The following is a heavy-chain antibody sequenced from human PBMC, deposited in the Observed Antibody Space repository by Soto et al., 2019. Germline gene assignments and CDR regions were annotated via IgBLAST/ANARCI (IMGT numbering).Heavy chain of an antibody. D-gene: IGHD6-6*01. CDR1: GFTFSSYW. J-gene: IGHJ3*02. CDR2: INSDGSGT. CDR3: AKSEYRARGAFDI. Sequence: EVHLVESGGGLVQPGGSLRLSCAASGFTFSSYWMHWVRQAPGKGLVWVSRINSDGSGTSYADSVKGRFTMSRDNAKKTLYLQMSSLRAEDTAVYHCAKSEYRARGAFDIWGQGTMVTVAS. V-gene: IGHV3-74*01.